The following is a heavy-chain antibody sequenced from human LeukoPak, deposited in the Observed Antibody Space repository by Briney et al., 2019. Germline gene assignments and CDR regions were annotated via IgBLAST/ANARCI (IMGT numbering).Heavy chain of an antibody. D-gene: IGHD6-13*01. V-gene: IGHV4-61*05. CDR2: IYYSGST. Sequence: PSETLSLTCTVSGGCISTSNYYWGWIRQPPGKGLEWIGYIYYSGSTNYNPSLKSRVTISVDTSKNQFSLRLSSVTAADTAVYYCARSYSSSWYSAFDIWGQGTMVTVSS. CDR1: GGCISTSNYY. CDR3: ARSYSSSWYSAFDI. J-gene: IGHJ3*02.